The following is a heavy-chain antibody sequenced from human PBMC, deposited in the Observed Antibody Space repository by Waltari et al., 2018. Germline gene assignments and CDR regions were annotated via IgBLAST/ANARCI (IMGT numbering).Heavy chain of an antibody. J-gene: IGHJ4*02. CDR3: ARAEQWLVLDFDY. V-gene: IGHV4-59*01. D-gene: IGHD6-19*01. CDR2: IYYSGST. Sequence: QVQLQESGPGLVKPSETLSLTCTVSGGSISSYYWSWIRQPPGKGLEWIGYIYYSGSTNSNPSLKSRVTISVDTSKNQFSLKLSSVTAADTAVYYCARAEQWLVLDFDYWGQGTLVTVSS. CDR1: GGSISSYY.